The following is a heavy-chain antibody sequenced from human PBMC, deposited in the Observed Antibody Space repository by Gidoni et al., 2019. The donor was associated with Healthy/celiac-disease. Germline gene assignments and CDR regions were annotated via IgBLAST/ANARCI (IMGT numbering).Heavy chain of an antibody. CDR3: ARDLPMATGPDAFDI. CDR1: GCPISSYY. D-gene: IGHD5-12*01. CDR2: IYYSGST. Sequence: QVQLQESGPGLVKPSETLSLTCTGSGCPISSYYWSWIRQPPGKGLEWIGYIYYSGSTNYNPSLKSRVTISVDTSKNQFSLKLSSVTAAYTAVYYCARDLPMATGPDAFDIWGQGTMVTVSS. V-gene: IGHV4-59*01. J-gene: IGHJ3*02.